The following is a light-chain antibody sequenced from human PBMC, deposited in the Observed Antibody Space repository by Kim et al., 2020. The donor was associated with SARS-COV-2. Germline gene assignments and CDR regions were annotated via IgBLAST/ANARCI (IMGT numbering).Light chain of an antibody. Sequence: SYELTQPPSVSVSPGRTASITCSADKLGDKYVCWYQQRPGQSPVLVISQDTKRPSGIPERFSGSNSGNTATLTISGTQAMDEADYYCQAWDSSTWVFGGGTQLTVL. CDR3: QAWDSSTWV. CDR1: KLGDKY. V-gene: IGLV3-1*01. CDR2: QDT. J-gene: IGLJ3*02.